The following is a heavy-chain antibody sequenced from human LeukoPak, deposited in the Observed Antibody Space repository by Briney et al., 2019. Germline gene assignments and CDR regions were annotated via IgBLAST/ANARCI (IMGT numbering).Heavy chain of an antibody. J-gene: IGHJ4*02. CDR1: GGTFSSYA. D-gene: IGHD2-21*01. CDR3: ATSAIGGNIAVGY. CDR2: IIPIFGTA. Sequence: ASVKVSCKASGGTFSSYAISWVRQAPGQGLEWMGGIIPIFGTANYAQKFQGRVTITADESTSTAYMELSSLRSEDTAVYYCATSAIGGNIAVGYWGQGTLVTVSS. V-gene: IGHV1-69*13.